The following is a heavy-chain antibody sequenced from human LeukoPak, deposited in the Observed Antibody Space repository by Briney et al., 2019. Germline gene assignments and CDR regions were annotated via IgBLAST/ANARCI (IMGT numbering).Heavy chain of an antibody. CDR3: ARDSGIAAPDGWFDP. CDR2: IDYSAST. V-gene: IGHV4-59*01. D-gene: IGHD6-13*01. J-gene: IGHJ5*02. CDR1: GGSISTYY. Sequence: PSETLSLTCTVSGGSISTYYWSWIRQPPGKGLEWIAYIDYSASTNYNPSLKSRVTISVDTSKNQFSLKLSSVTAADTAVYYCARDSGIAAPDGWFDPWGQGTLVTVSS.